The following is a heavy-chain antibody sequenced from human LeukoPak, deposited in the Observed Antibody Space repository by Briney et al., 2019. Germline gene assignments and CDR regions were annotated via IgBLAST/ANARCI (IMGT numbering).Heavy chain of an antibody. CDR2: ISGSGNSI. V-gene: IGHV3-48*03. CDR3: VRDGRGYCGSTSCRPFDS. CDR1: DFTFSNYA. Sequence: GGSLRLSCAAFDFTFSNYAMSWVRQAPGKGLEPVSYISGSGNSISYADSVRGRFTISRDNAKNSLFLQMNSLRVEDTAVYYCVRDGRGYCGSTSCRPFDSWGRGTQVTVSS. J-gene: IGHJ4*02. D-gene: IGHD2-2*01.